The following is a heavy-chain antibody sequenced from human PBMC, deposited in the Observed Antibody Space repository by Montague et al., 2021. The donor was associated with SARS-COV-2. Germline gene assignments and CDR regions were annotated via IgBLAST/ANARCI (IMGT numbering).Heavy chain of an antibody. CDR3: VRDGGNWYYFDY. D-gene: IGHD3-16*01. V-gene: IGHV4-4*07. Sequence: SETLSLTCSISGVSITRYYWSWVRQPAGKGLEWIGHIYVRGSTNYSPYLKSRVRLSIENPKNQFSLKLESLNAADTAVYYCVRDGGNWYYFDYWGQGALVTVSS. CDR1: GVSITRYY. CDR2: IYVRGST. J-gene: IGHJ4*02.